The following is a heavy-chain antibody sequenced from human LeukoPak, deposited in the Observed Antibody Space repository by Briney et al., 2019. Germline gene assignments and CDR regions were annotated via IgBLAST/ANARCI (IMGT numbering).Heavy chain of an antibody. V-gene: IGHV4-4*02. CDR3: ARSSPITIFGVVSHAKDY. J-gene: IGHJ4*02. Sequence: SGTLSLTCAVSGASISSSNWWSWVRQSPGKGLEWIGDIYHSGISNYNPSLKSRVTISVDTSKSQISLKLNSVTAADTAMYYCARSSPITIFGVVSHAKDYWGQGTLVTVSS. CDR1: GASISSSNW. D-gene: IGHD3-3*01. CDR2: IYHSGIS.